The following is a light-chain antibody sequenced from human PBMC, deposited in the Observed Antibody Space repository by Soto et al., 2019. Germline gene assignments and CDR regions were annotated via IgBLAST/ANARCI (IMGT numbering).Light chain of an antibody. CDR3: QQLFDSPIT. CDR2: AAS. Sequence: GESVTITCRASQVISPSLAWYQVKPGKAPKLLIYAASTLESGVPSRFSATVSGTEFSLTITSLQPEDFATYYCQQLFDSPITFGQGTRLE. V-gene: IGKV1-9*01. CDR1: QVISPS. J-gene: IGKJ5*01.